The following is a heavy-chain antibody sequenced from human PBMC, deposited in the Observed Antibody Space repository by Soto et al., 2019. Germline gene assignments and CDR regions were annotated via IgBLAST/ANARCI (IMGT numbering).Heavy chain of an antibody. CDR2: TRPNNGNT. D-gene: IGHD3-10*01. Sequence: ASVKVSFKASGYTFSIYGINWGRQAPGQGLEWMGWTRPNNGNTKYAQNLQGRVTMTTDTSTSTAYMELRSLRPDDTAVYYCVRDLDGSGSYYTDYWGQGTLVTVS. CDR3: VRDLDGSGSYYTDY. CDR1: GYTFSIYG. V-gene: IGHV1-18*01. J-gene: IGHJ4*02.